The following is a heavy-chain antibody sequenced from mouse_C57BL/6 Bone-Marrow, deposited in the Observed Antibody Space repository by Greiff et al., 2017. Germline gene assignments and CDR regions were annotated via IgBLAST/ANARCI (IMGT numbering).Heavy chain of an antibody. CDR3: ARSDGYSSWFAY. V-gene: IGHV1-52*01. CDR2: IDPSDSET. CDR1: GYTFTSYW. Sequence: QVQLQQPGAELVRPGSSVKLSCKASGYTFTSYWMHWVKQRPIQGLEWIGNIDPSDSETHYNQKFKDKATLTVDKSSSTAYMQRSSLTSEDSAVDSCARSDGYSSWFAYWGQGTLVTVSA. D-gene: IGHD2-3*01. J-gene: IGHJ3*01.